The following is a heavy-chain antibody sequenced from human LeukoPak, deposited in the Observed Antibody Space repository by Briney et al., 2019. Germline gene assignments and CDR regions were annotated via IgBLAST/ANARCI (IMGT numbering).Heavy chain of an antibody. CDR3: ANGPTYRGYNWNYSGY. CDR1: GFTFSSYA. Sequence: PGGSLRLSCAASGFTFSSYAMSWVRQAPGKGLEWVSAISGSGGSTYYADSVKGRFTISRDNSKTTLYLQMNSLRAEDTAVYYCANGPTYRGYNWNYSGYWGQGTLVTVSS. V-gene: IGHV3-23*01. J-gene: IGHJ4*02. D-gene: IGHD1-7*01. CDR2: ISGSGGST.